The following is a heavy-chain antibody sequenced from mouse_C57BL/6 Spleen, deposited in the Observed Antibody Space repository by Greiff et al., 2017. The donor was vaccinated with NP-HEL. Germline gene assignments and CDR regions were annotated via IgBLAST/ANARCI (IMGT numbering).Heavy chain of an antibody. CDR2: IYPGSGNT. Sequence: QVQLQESGPELVKPGASVKISCKASGYSFTSYYIHWVKQRPGQGLEWIGWIYPGSGNTKYNEKFKGKATLTADTSSSTAYMQLSSLTSEDSAVYYCARELGHLDYWGQGTTLTVSS. V-gene: IGHV1-66*01. CDR1: GYSFTSYY. J-gene: IGHJ2*01. D-gene: IGHD4-1*01. CDR3: ARELGHLDY.